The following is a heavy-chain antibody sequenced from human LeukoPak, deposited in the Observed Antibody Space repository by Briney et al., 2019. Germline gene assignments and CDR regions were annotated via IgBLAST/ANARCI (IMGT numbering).Heavy chain of an antibody. CDR2: INHSGST. V-gene: IGHV4-34*01. CDR3: ARGVYTVTFFDY. J-gene: IGHJ4*02. D-gene: IGHD4-17*01. CDR1: GGSFSGYY. Sequence: SETLSLTCAVYGGSFSGYYWSWIRQPPGKGLEWIGEINHSGSTNYSPSLKSRVTISVDTSKNQFSPKLSSVTAADTAVYYCARGVYTVTFFDYWGQGTLVTISS.